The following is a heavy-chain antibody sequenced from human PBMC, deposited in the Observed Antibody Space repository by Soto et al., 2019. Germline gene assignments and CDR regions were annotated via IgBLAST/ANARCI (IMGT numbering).Heavy chain of an antibody. Sequence: EVQLVESGGGLIQPGGSLRLSCAASEFTFTGNDMNWVRQAPGKGLEWVSLLYSSGSTYYADSVKGRFTISRDNSNNTLYLQMSSLRAEDTAVYYCAASPLLPGAPWGQGTMVTVSS. CDR1: EFTFTGND. CDR2: LYSSGST. D-gene: IGHD3-22*01. J-gene: IGHJ3*01. V-gene: IGHV3-53*01. CDR3: AASPLLPGAP.